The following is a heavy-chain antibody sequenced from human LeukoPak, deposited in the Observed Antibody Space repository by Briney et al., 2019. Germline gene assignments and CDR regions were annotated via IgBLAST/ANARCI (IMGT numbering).Heavy chain of an antibody. CDR1: GGSFSGYY. D-gene: IGHD2-21*01. Sequence: SETLSLTCAVYGGSFSGYYWSWIRQPPGKGLEWIGEINHSGSTNYNPSLKSRVTISVDTSKNQFSLKLSSVTVADTAVYYCARGVTYSFWGQGTLVTVSS. CDR3: ARGVTYSF. CDR2: INHSGST. V-gene: IGHV4-34*01. J-gene: IGHJ4*02.